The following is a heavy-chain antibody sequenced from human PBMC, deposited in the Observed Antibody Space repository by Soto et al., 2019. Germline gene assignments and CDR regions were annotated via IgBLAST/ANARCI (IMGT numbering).Heavy chain of an antibody. CDR1: GGSFSGYY. Sequence: QVQLQQWGAGLLKPSETLSLTCAVYGGSFSGYYWSWIRQPPGKGLEWIGEINHSGSTNYNPSLKSRVTISVDTSKNQFSLKLSSVTAADTAVYYCARVKFQRRVKHGDAFDIWGQGTMVTVSS. V-gene: IGHV4-34*01. CDR3: ARVKFQRRVKHGDAFDI. CDR2: INHSGST. J-gene: IGHJ3*02. D-gene: IGHD2-21*01.